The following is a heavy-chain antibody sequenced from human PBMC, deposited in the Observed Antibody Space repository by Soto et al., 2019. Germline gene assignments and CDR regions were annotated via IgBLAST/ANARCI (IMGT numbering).Heavy chain of an antibody. V-gene: IGHV5-51*01. CDR3: ARQGQREPYGSGSYYPLNMDV. CDR2: IYPGDSDT. Sequence: GESLKISCKGSGYSFTSYWIGWVRQMPGKGLEWMGIIYPGDSDTRYSPSFQGQVTISADKSISTAYLQWSSLKASDTAMYYCARQGQREPYGSGSYYPLNMDVWGKGTTVTVSS. D-gene: IGHD3-10*01. J-gene: IGHJ6*03. CDR1: GYSFTSYW.